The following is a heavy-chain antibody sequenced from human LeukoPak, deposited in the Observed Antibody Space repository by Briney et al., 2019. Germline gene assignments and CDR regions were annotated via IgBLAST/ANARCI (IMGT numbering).Heavy chain of an antibody. D-gene: IGHD6-13*01. J-gene: IGHJ5*02. CDR3: AKGWIAAADL. CDR1: GFTFSTSG. CDR2: ISYDGSNE. V-gene: IGHV3-30*18. Sequence: GGSLRLSCAASGFTFSTSGMHWVRQAPGKGLEWVAVISYDGSNEYYADSVKGRFTISRDNSKNTLYRQMNSLRAEDTAVYYCAKGWIAAADLWGQGTLVTVSS.